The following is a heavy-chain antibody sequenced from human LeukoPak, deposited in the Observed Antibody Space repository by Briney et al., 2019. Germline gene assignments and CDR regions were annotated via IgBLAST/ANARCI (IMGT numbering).Heavy chain of an antibody. J-gene: IGHJ5*02. CDR1: GSTFSSSG. CDR3: ARKRMST. CDR2: ISFDAHNT. Sequence: PGGSLRLSCAGSGSTFSSSGMHWVRHAPGKGLEWVAVISFDAHNTYYADSVKGRFTISRDNSNNTLYLQMDSLRREDTAIYYCARKRMSTWGQGTFVTVSS. V-gene: IGHV3-30*03.